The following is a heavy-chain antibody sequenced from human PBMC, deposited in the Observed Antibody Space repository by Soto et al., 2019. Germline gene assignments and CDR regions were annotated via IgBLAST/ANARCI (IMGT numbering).Heavy chain of an antibody. J-gene: IGHJ4*02. CDR3: ARDRRGSGTWSPYYFDY. V-gene: IGHV4-61*01. CDR1: GGSISSSSYY. D-gene: IGHD3-10*01. CDR2: IYYSGST. Sequence: SETLSLTCTVSGGSISSSSYYWAWVRQPPGKGLEWIGYIYYSGSTNYNPSLKSRVTISVDTSKNQFSLKLSSVTAADTAVYYFARDRRGSGTWSPYYFDYWGQGIMVTVSS.